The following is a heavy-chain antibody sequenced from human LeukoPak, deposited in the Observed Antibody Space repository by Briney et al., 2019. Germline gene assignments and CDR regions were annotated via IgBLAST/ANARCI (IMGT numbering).Heavy chain of an antibody. CDR1: RFTYSNYG. D-gene: IGHD2-15*01. J-gene: IGHJ4*02. CDR3: ANIPYGSGTETGY. CDR2: IQYDGSDK. V-gene: IGHV3-30*02. Sequence: PGGSLRLFCAASRFTYSNYGIHWVRQAPGKGLEWVAFIQYDGSDKYYADSVKGRFTISRDNSKNKLYLQMNSLRPEDTAVYFCANIPYGSGTETGYWGQGTLVTVSS.